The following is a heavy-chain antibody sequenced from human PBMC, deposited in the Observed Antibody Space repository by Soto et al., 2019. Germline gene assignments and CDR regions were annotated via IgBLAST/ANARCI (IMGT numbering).Heavy chain of an antibody. CDR1: GGSISSGGYY. D-gene: IGHD2-15*01. Sequence: PSETLSLTCTVSGGSISSGGYYWSWIRQHPGKGLEWIGYIYYSGSTYYNPPLKSRVTISVDTSKNQFSLKLSSVTAADTAVYYCARDSIYGGNDYWGQGTLVTVSS. J-gene: IGHJ4*02. V-gene: IGHV4-31*03. CDR3: ARDSIYGGNDY. CDR2: IYYSGST.